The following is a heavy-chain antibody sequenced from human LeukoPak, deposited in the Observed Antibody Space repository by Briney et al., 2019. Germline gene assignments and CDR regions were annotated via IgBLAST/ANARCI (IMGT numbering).Heavy chain of an antibody. V-gene: IGHV5-51*01. CDR3: ARHPRGEFGELEPFDY. Sequence: PGESLKISCKGSGYSFTSYWIGWVRQMPGKGLEWMGIIYPGDSDTRYSPSFQGQVTISADKSISTAYLQWSSLKASDTAMYYCARHPRGEFGELEPFDYWGQGTLVTVSS. J-gene: IGHJ4*02. CDR2: IYPGDSDT. CDR1: GYSFTSYW. D-gene: IGHD3-10*01.